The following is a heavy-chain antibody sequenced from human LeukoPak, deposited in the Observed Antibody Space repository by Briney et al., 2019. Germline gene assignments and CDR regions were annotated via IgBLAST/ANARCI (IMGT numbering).Heavy chain of an antibody. Sequence: PSETLSLTCTVSGRSVSSGSYYWSWIRQPPGKGLEWIGYIYYSGSTNYNPSLKSRVTISVDTSKNQFSLKLSSVTAADTAVYYCARDHIAAAGTVFDYWGQGTLVTVSS. CDR1: GRSVSSGSYY. D-gene: IGHD6-13*01. J-gene: IGHJ4*02. V-gene: IGHV4-61*01. CDR2: IYYSGST. CDR3: ARDHIAAAGTVFDY.